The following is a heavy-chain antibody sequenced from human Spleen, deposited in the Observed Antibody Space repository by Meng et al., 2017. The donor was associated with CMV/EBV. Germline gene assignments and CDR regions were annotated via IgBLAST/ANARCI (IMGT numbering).Heavy chain of an antibody. V-gene: IGHV3-23*01. Sequence: GGSLRLSCEASGFIFCSYAMSWVRQAPGKGLEWVSGISGSGSRTYYADSVKGRFTVSRDKSMNTLSLQMNSLRAEDTAVYYCVKDPEFHFWNGYYNFDHWGQGTLVTVSS. CDR1: GFIFCSYA. CDR2: ISGSGSRT. CDR3: VKDPEFHFWNGYYNFDH. D-gene: IGHD3-3*02. J-gene: IGHJ4*02.